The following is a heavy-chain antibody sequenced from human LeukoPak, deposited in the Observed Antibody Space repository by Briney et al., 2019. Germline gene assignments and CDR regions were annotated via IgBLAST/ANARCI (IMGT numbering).Heavy chain of an antibody. V-gene: IGHV4-59*01. CDR1: GGSISGYY. CDR3: ARAQGDTSMVNQRDHYYYYAMDV. Sequence: PSETLSLTCTVSGGSISGYYWSWIRQPPGKGLEWIGYIYYSGSTNYNPSLKSRVTISIDTSKNQFFLKLSSVTAADTAVYYCARAQGDTSMVNQRDHYYYYAMDVWGQGTTVIVSS. J-gene: IGHJ6*02. CDR2: IYYSGST. D-gene: IGHD5-18*01.